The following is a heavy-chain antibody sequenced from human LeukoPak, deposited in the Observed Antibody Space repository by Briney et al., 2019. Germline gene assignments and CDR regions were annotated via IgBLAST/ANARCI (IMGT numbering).Heavy chain of an antibody. V-gene: IGHV1-2*02. D-gene: IGHD3-22*01. Sequence: ASVKVSCKASGYTFTDYYIHWVRQAPGQGLEWMGWINPNSGGTNYAQKFQGRVTMTRATSISTAYMELSSLRSEDTAVYYCARSAMIVVVCDYWGQGTLVTVSS. CDR1: GYTFTDYY. CDR2: INPNSGGT. J-gene: IGHJ4*02. CDR3: ARSAMIVVVCDY.